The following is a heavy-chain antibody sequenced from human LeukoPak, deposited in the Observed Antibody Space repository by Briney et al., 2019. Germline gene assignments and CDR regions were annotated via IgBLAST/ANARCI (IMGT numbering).Heavy chain of an antibody. D-gene: IGHD2-15*01. J-gene: IGHJ4*02. CDR1: GGSISSSSYY. Sequence: PSETLSLTCTVSGGSISSSSYYWGWIRQPPGKGLEWIGSIYYSGSTYYNPSLESRVTISVDTSKNQFSLKLSSVTAADTAVYYCARQVVVGAYNFDYWGQGTLVTVSS. CDR2: IYYSGST. V-gene: IGHV4-39*07. CDR3: ARQVVVGAYNFDY.